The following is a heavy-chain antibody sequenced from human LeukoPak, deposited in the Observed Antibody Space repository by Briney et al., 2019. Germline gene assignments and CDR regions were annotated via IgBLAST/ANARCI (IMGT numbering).Heavy chain of an antibody. CDR3: ARENLPRYYYDSSGSYNWFDP. CDR1: GYTFTNYY. J-gene: IGHJ5*02. Sequence: ASVKVSCKASGYTFTNYYMHWVRQAPGQGLEWMGIINPSGGSTSYAQKFQGRVTVTRDTSTSTVYMELSSLRSEDTAVYYCARENLPRYYYDSSGSYNWFDPWGQGTLVTVSS. CDR2: INPSGGST. D-gene: IGHD3-22*01. V-gene: IGHV1-46*01.